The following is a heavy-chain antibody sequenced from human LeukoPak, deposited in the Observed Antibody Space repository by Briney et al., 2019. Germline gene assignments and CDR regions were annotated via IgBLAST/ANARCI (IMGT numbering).Heavy chain of an antibody. CDR3: ARGRGLLWFGELPPNYGMDV. CDR1: GFTFSSYS. Sequence: GGSLRLSCAASGFTFSSYSMNWVRQAPGKGLEWVSYISSSSSTIYYADSVKGRFTISRDNAKNSLYLQMNSLRAEDTAVYYCARGRGLLWFGELPPNYGMDVWGQGTTVTVSS. CDR2: ISSSSSTI. D-gene: IGHD3-10*01. J-gene: IGHJ6*02. V-gene: IGHV3-48*04.